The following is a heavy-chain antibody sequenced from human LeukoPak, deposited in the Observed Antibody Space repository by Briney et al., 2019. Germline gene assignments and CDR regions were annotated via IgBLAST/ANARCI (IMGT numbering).Heavy chain of an antibody. CDR2: INPSGGST. CDR3: ARRGETAVVPAAIFFDY. J-gene: IGHJ4*02. V-gene: IGHV1-46*01. Sequence: ASVKVSCKASGYTFTSYYMHWVRQAPGQGLEWMGIINPSGGSTSYAQKFQGRVTMTRDTSTSTVYMELSSLRSEDTAVYYCARRGETAVVPAAIFFDYWGQGTLVTVSS. CDR1: GYTFTSYY. D-gene: IGHD2-2*01.